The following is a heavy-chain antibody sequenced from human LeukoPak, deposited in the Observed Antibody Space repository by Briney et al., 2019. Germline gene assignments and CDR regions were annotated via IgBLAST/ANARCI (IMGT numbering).Heavy chain of an antibody. V-gene: IGHV1-2*02. CDR3: ARGREIHGGSDTKLDDY. J-gene: IGHJ4*02. D-gene: IGHD3-10*01. CDR1: GYSFTDYY. Sequence: GASVKVSCKASGYSFTDYYMHWVRQAPGQGLEWMGWISPRSGDTSYAQKFQGRVTMTRDTSINTVDMDLSGLTSDATAVFYCARGREIHGGSDTKLDDYWGQGTLVTVSS. CDR2: ISPRSGDT.